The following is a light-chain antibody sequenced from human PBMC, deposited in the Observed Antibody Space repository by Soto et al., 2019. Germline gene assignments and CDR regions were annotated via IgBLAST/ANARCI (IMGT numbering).Light chain of an antibody. Sequence: QSVLTQPPSVSAAPGQKVTISCSGSNSNIGNNYVSWYQQLPGTAPKLLIYDNNKRPSGIPDRFSGSKSGTSATLGITGLQTGDEADYYCGAWDDSLSAVFGGGTKLTAL. CDR3: GAWDDSLSAV. CDR1: NSNIGNNY. V-gene: IGLV1-51*01. CDR2: DNN. J-gene: IGLJ2*01.